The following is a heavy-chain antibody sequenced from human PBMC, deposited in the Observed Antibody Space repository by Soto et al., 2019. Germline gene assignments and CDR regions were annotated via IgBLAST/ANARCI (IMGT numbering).Heavy chain of an antibody. J-gene: IGHJ4*02. D-gene: IGHD1-20*01. V-gene: IGHV1-18*04. CDR3: ARAEKWVTGNMGGY. CDR1: GYTFTTYG. CDR2: INPYNHNT. Sequence: QVQRVQSGAEVKKPGASVKVSCKAFGYTFTTYGISWVRQAPGQGLEWMGWINPYNHNTYYAQKIQGRVTLTTDTPTSTAYMELRSLRSDDSAIYYCARAEKWVTGNMGGYWGQGTLVTVYS.